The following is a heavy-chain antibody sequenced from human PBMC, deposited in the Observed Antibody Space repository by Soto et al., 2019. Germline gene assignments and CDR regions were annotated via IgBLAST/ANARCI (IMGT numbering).Heavy chain of an antibody. CDR1: GDSISTDY. CDR2: IYYGGST. Sequence: QVHLQESGPGLVKPSETLSLTCTVSGDSISTDYWSWIRQSPGKGLEWIGFIYYGGSTNSNPSLKIRVTISADTPKNQVALKLSSVTAADTAVYYCAKNWNWGSLVHWGQGTLVTVSS. J-gene: IGHJ4*02. CDR3: AKNWNWGSLVH. D-gene: IGHD7-27*01. V-gene: IGHV4-59*08.